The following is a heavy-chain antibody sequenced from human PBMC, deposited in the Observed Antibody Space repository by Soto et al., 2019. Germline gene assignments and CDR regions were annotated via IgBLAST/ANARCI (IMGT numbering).Heavy chain of an antibody. CDR2: IWYDGSNK. V-gene: IGHV3-33*01. CDR1: GFNFSIYG. Sequence: GGSLRLSCAVSGFNFSIYGMHWVRQAPGKGLEWVAIIWYDGSNKYHADSVKGRFTISRDNSKNTLYPQMNSLRVEDTAVYYCARGTPTDYWGQGSLVTVSS. CDR3: ARGTPTDY. J-gene: IGHJ4*02.